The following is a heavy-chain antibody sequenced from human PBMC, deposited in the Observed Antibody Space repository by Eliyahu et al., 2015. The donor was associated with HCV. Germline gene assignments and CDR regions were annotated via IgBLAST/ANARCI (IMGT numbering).Heavy chain of an antibody. CDR3: TRAITMIVVVTEFRYYGMDV. Sequence: GGGLVQPGRSLRLSCTASGFTFGDYAMSWFRQAPGKGLEWVGFIRRQAFGGATEYAASVKGRFTISRDDSKSIAYLQMNSLKTEDTAVYYCTRAITMIVVVTEFRYYGMDVWGQGTTVTVSS. V-gene: IGHV3-49*03. J-gene: IGHJ6*02. CDR1: GFTFGDYA. D-gene: IGHD3-22*01. CDR2: IRRQAFGGAT.